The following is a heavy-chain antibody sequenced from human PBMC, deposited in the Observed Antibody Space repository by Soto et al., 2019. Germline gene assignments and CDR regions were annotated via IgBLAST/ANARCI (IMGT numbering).Heavy chain of an antibody. V-gene: IGHV4-61*01. CDR2: IYYSGST. D-gene: IGHD1-26*01. Sequence: SETLSLTCTVSGGSVSSGSYYWSWIRQPPGKGLEWIGYIYYSGSTNYNPSLKSRVTISVDTSKNQFSLKLSSVTAADTAVYYCARSSVGATTIDFDYWGQGTLVTVSS. CDR1: GGSVSSGSYY. J-gene: IGHJ4*02. CDR3: ARSSVGATTIDFDY.